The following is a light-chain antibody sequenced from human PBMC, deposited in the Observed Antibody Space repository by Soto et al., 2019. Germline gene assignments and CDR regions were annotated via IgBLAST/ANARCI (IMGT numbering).Light chain of an antibody. CDR1: QSVSSTY. CDR3: QQYGSSPFT. CDR2: GAS. V-gene: IGKV3-20*01. J-gene: IGKJ3*01. Sequence: IVLTQSPGTLSLYPGERATLSCRASQSVSSTYLAWYQQKPGQAPRLLIYGASSRATGIPDRFSDSGSGTDFTLTISRLEPEDFAVYYCQQYGSSPFTFGPGTKVDIK.